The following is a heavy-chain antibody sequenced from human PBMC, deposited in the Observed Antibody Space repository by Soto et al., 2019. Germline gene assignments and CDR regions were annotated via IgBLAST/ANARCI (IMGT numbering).Heavy chain of an antibody. Sequence: QVQLQESGPGLVKPSETLSLTCTVSGGSISSYYWSWIRQPPGKGLEWIGYIYYSESTNYNPSLKSRVTISVYTSKNQFSLKLSSVTAADTAVYYCARENWYADYFIPSRGYYYGMDVWGQGTTVTVSS. CDR2: IYYSEST. CDR1: GGSISSYY. V-gene: IGHV4-59*01. D-gene: IGHD4-17*01. J-gene: IGHJ6*02. CDR3: ARENWYADYFIPSRGYYYGMDV.